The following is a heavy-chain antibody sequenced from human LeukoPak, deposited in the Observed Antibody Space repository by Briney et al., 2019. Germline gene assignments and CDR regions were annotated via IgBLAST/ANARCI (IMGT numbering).Heavy chain of an antibody. CDR2: ISGSGGST. D-gene: IGHD2-21*01. V-gene: IGHV3-23*01. CDR3: AKFLPTHIVVANYYFDY. CDR1: GFTVSSNY. Sequence: GGSLRLSCAASGFTVSSNYMSWVRQAPGKGLEWVSAISGSGGSTYYADSVKGRFTISRDNSKNTLYLQMNSLRAEDTAVYYCAKFLPTHIVVANYYFDYWGQGTLVTVSS. J-gene: IGHJ4*02.